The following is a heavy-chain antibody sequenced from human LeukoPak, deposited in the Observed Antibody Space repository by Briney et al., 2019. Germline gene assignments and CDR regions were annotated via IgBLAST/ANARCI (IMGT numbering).Heavy chain of an antibody. V-gene: IGHV4-34*01. CDR3: ARPRRGDTMIVV. CDR2: INHSGST. CDR1: GGSFSGYY. J-gene: IGHJ4*02. Sequence: SETLSLTCAVYGGSFSGYYWSWIRQPPGKGLEWIGEINHSGSTNYNPSLKSRVTISVDTSKNQFSLKLSSVTAADTAVYYCARPRRGDTMIVVWGQGTLVTVSS. D-gene: IGHD3-22*01.